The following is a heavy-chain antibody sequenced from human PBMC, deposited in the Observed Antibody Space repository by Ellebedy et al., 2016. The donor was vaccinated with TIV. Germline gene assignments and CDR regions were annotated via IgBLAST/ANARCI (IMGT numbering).Heavy chain of an antibody. Sequence: GESLKISCKVSGEPFTSHWIGWVRQMPGKGLEWMGIIYPGDSETRYTPSFQGQVAFSADKSISTAYLQWSSLKSSDTAMYYCARRDIRGWYGDWGQGTLVIVFS. V-gene: IGHV5-51*01. CDR3: ARRDIRGWYGD. J-gene: IGHJ4*02. CDR1: GEPFTSHW. CDR2: IYPGDSET. D-gene: IGHD6-19*01.